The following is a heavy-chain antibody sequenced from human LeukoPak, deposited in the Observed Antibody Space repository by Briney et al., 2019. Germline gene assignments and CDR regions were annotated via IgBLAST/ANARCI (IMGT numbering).Heavy chain of an antibody. J-gene: IGHJ5*02. CDR3: AGEGSYGSGSYYNLWFDP. Sequence: PSETLSLTCAVYGGSFSGYYWSWIRQPPGKGLEWIGEINHSGSTNYNPSLKGRVTISVDTSKNQFSLKLSSVTAADTAVYYCAGEGSYGSGSYYNLWFDPWGQGTLVTVSS. CDR1: GGSFSGYY. CDR2: INHSGST. V-gene: IGHV4-34*01. D-gene: IGHD3-10*01.